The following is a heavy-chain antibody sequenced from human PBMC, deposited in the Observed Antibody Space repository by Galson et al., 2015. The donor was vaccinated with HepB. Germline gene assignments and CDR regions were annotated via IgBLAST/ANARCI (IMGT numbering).Heavy chain of an antibody. Sequence: SVKVSCKASGYTFTNYDINWVRQATGQGLEWKGWMNPNSGTTGYAQKFQGRLTMTRSTSISTAYMELSSLRSEDTAVYYCARGRPCSSTSCFPFDAFHIWGQGTVVTVSS. V-gene: IGHV1-8*01. CDR3: ARGRPCSSTSCFPFDAFHI. CDR2: MNPNSGTT. J-gene: IGHJ3*02. CDR1: GYTFTNYD. D-gene: IGHD2-2*01.